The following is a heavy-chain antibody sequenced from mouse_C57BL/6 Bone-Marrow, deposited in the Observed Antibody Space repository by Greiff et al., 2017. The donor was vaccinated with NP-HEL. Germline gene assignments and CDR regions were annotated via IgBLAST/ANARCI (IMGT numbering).Heavy chain of an antibody. CDR1: GFTFSSYG. J-gene: IGHJ3*01. CDR3: ANFGVTSFAY. D-gene: IGHD2-2*01. V-gene: IGHV5-6*01. Sequence: EVKVVESGGDLVKPGGSLKLSCAASGFTFSSYGMSWVRQTPDKRLEWVATISSGGSYTYYPDSVKGRFTISRDNAKNTLYLQMSSLKSEDTAMYYCANFGVTSFAYWGQGTLVTVSA. CDR2: ISSGGSYT.